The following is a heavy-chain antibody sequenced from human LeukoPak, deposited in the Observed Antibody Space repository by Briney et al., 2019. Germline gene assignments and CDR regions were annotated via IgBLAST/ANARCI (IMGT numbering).Heavy chain of an antibody. CDR1: GFTLSSYC. D-gene: IGHD4-17*01. V-gene: IGHV3-74*01. CDR2: INSDGSST. Sequence: SGGSLRLSCAASGFTLSSYCMHWVRQAPGKGLVWVSRINSDGSSTIYADSVKGRFTISRDHAKHTLYLQMNSLRAEDTAVYYCSRGPPTVTSPDPYYYMDVWGKGTTVTVSS. CDR3: SRGPPTVTSPDPYYYMDV. J-gene: IGHJ6*03.